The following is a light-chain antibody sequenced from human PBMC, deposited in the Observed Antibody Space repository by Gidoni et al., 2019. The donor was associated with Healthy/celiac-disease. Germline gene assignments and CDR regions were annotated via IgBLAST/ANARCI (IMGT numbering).Light chain of an antibody. CDR1: QSVSSSY. V-gene: IGKV3-20*01. Sequence: EIVLTHSPCTLSLSPRERTTLSCRARQSVSSSYLAWYQQKPGQAPRLLIYGASSRATGMPDRFSGSGSGTDFTITISRLEPEDFAVYYCQQYGSSPAWTFGQGTKVEIK. CDR2: GAS. CDR3: QQYGSSPAWT. J-gene: IGKJ1*01.